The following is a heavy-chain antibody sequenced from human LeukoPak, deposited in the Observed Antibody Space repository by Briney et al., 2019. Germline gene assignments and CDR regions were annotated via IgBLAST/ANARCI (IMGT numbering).Heavy chain of an antibody. CDR2: IYYSGST. Sequence: SETLSLTCTVSGGSISSYYWSWIRQPPGKGLEWIGYIYYSGSTNYNPSLESRVTISVDTSKNQFSLKLSSVTAADTAVYYCARFGYGFDYWGQGTLVTVSS. CDR1: GGSISSYY. CDR3: ARFGYGFDY. D-gene: IGHD4-17*01. J-gene: IGHJ4*02. V-gene: IGHV4-59*01.